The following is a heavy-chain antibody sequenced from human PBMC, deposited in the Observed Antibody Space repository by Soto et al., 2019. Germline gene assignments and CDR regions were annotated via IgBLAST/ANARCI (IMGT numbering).Heavy chain of an antibody. D-gene: IGHD1-20*01. CDR2: VFYTGFT. J-gene: IGHJ4*02. V-gene: IGHV4-39*01. CDR1: GASISGSYYY. Sequence: SETLSLTCAVSGASISGSYYYWAWLRQSPGKGPEWIGSVFYTGFTSYNPSLESRVSVSVDTSKSQFSLKLSAVTAADTAAYYCATSQKGYNWNYFDHWGQGALVTVSS. CDR3: ATSQKGYNWNYFDH.